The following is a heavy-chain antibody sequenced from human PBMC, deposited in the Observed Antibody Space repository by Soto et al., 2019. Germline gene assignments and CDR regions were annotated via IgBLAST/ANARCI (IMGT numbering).Heavy chain of an antibody. CDR2: IIGSSVYI. CDR3: ARGFEDYVWGTYPSQY. J-gene: IGHJ4*02. Sequence: LRLSCVGSGFTFSNYAMDWVRQAPGQGLEWVASIIGSSVYIHYADSVKGRFTVSRDNDKNSVFLQMDSLRAEDTAMYYCARGFEDYVWGTYPSQYWGQGILVTVSS. V-gene: IGHV3-21*01. CDR1: GFTFSNYA. D-gene: IGHD3-16*02.